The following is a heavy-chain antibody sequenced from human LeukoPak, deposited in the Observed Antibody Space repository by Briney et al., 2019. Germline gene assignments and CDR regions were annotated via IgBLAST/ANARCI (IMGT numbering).Heavy chain of an antibody. CDR1: GLTFSSQW. CDR3: ANVRYKYGKDY. CDR2: IGGDGRRK. J-gene: IGHJ4*02. V-gene: IGHV3-7*03. D-gene: IGHD5-18*01. Sequence: GGSLRLSCVASGLTFSSQWMTWVRQAPGKGLEWLANIGGDGRRKFYEDSVEGRFTLSRDNAKNSLYLQMNRLRAEDTAVYYCANVRYKYGKDYWGQGTLVTVSS.